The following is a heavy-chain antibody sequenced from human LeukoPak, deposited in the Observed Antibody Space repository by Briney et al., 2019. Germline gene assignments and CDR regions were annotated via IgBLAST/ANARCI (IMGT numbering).Heavy chain of an antibody. V-gene: IGHV4-61*02. CDR2: IYTSGST. CDR1: GGSISSGSYY. J-gene: IGHJ5*02. CDR3: AREQYSSSWYWFDP. Sequence: PSETLSLTCTVSGGSISSGSYYWSWIRQPAGKGLEWIGRIYTSGSTNYNPSLKSRVTISVDTSKNQFSLKLSSVTAADTAVYYCAREQYSSSWYWFDPWGQGTLVTVSS. D-gene: IGHD6-13*01.